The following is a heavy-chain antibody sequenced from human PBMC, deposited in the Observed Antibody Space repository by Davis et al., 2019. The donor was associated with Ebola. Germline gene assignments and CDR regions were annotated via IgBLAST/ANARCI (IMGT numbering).Heavy chain of an antibody. D-gene: IGHD3-16*01. CDR1: GFTFSSYS. Sequence: GSLRLSCAASGFTFSSYSMNWIRQPPGKGLEWIGSIYYSGSTYYNPSLKSRVTISVDTSKNQFSLKLSSVTAADTAVYYCASPLAYGMDVWGKGTTVTVSS. J-gene: IGHJ6*04. V-gene: IGHV4-39*01. CDR3: ASPLAYGMDV. CDR2: IYYSGST.